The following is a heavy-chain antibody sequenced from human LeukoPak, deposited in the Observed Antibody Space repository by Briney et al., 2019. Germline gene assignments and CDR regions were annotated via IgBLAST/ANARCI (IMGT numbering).Heavy chain of an antibody. CDR1: GDSISSSSYY. J-gene: IGHJ4*02. CDR3: ARVVATTSPYFDY. CDR2: ISYRGST. Sequence: PSETLSLTCTVSGDSISSSSYYWGWIRQPPGKGLEWIGSISYRGSTYYNPSLKSRVTISVDTSKNQFSLKLSSVAAADTAVYYCARVVATTSPYFDYWGQGTLVTVSS. V-gene: IGHV4-39*01. D-gene: IGHD5-12*01.